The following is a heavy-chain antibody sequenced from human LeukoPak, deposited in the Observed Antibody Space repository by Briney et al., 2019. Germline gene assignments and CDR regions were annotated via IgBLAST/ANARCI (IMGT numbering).Heavy chain of an antibody. J-gene: IGHJ6*03. CDR1: GGSISSSSYY. Sequence: SETLSLTCTVSGGSISSSSYYWSRIRQPPGKGLEWIGYIYYSGSTNYNPSLKSRVTISVDTSKNQFSLKLSSVTAADTAVYYCARVGRFAGYMDVWGKGTTVTVSS. CDR2: IYYSGST. CDR3: ARVGRFAGYMDV. D-gene: IGHD3-3*01. V-gene: IGHV4-61*01.